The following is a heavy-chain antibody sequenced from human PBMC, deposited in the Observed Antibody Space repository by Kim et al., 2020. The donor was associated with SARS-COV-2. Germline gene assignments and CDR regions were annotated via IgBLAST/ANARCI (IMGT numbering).Heavy chain of an antibody. CDR3: ASVMRFERKYYYYYGMDV. CDR1: GFTFSSYG. Sequence: GGSLRLSCAASGFTFSSYGMHWVRQAPGKGLEWVAVISYDGSNKYYADSVKGRFTISRDNSKNTLYLQMNSLRAEDTAVYYCASVMRFERKYYYYYGMDVWGQGTTVTVSS. V-gene: IGHV3-30*03. CDR2: ISYDGSNK. D-gene: IGHD3-10*01. J-gene: IGHJ6*02.